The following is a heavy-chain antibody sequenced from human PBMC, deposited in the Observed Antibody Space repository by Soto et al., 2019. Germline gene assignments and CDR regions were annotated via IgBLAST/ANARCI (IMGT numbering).Heavy chain of an antibody. CDR3: ARRAHVDSSSSGRVGYYYYYYGMDV. CDR2: IIPIFGTA. Sequence: QVQLVQSGAEVKKPGSSMKVSCKASGGTFSSYAISWVRQAPGQGLEWMGGIIPIFGTANYAQKFQGRVTITADESTSTAYLELSGLRSEDTAVYYCARRAHVDSSSSGRVGYYYYYYGMDVWGQGTTVTVSS. J-gene: IGHJ6*02. CDR1: GGTFSSYA. D-gene: IGHD6-6*01. V-gene: IGHV1-69*01.